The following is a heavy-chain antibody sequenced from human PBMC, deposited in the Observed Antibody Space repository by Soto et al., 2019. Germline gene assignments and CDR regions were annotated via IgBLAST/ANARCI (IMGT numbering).Heavy chain of an antibody. D-gene: IGHD6-25*01. CDR2: IGGRGGNT. V-gene: IGHV3-23*01. CDR1: GFTFNNYA. Sequence: EVHLLESGGGLVQRGGSLRLSCVASGFTFNNYAMNWVRQAPGKGLEWVANIGGRGGNTFYADSMRGRFTISRDNSKKTVYLQMNNLSVDDSATYYCAKPSGYGDFAGSFDSWGQGTLVTVSP. J-gene: IGHJ4*02. CDR3: AKPSGYGDFAGSFDS.